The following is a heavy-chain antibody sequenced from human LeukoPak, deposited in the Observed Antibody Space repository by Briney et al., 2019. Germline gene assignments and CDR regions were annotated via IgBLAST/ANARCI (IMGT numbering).Heavy chain of an antibody. CDR3: ARDGPVSYFDY. V-gene: IGHV4-4*07. CDR1: GGSFSGYY. Sequence: SETLSLTCAVYGGSFSGYYWSWIRQPAGKGLEWIGRIYTSGSTNYNPSLKSRVTISVDTSKNQFSLNLSSVTAADTAVYYCARDGPVSYFDYWGQGTLVTVSS. CDR2: IYTSGST. J-gene: IGHJ4*02.